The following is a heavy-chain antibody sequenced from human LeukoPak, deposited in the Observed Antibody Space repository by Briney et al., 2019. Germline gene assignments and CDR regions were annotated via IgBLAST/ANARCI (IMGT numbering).Heavy chain of an antibody. V-gene: IGHV4-59*08. CDR2: VSSDGTT. CDR3: ARLDCFVEGCYNH. Sequence: SETLSLTCSVSGDSVTSSYWNWIRQPPGKGLEWIGYVSSDGTTNFTTSLRSRLIMSVDTAKNDISLILTSVTGADTAIYYCARLDCFVEGCYNHWGRGTLVTVSS. J-gene: IGHJ4*02. D-gene: IGHD2-15*01. CDR1: GDSVTSSY.